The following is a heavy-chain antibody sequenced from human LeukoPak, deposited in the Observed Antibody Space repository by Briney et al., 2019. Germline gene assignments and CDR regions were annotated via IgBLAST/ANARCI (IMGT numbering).Heavy chain of an antibody. V-gene: IGHV4-34*01. CDR3: ARDNRGYYDFWSGYYPYYFDY. Sequence: SETLSLTCAVYGGSFSGYYWSWIRQPPGKGLEWIGEINHSGRTNYNPSLKSRVTISVDTYKNRFSLRLSSVTAADTAVYYCARDNRGYYDFWSGYYPYYFDYWGQGTLVTVSS. CDR2: INHSGRT. CDR1: GGSFSGYY. J-gene: IGHJ4*02. D-gene: IGHD3-3*01.